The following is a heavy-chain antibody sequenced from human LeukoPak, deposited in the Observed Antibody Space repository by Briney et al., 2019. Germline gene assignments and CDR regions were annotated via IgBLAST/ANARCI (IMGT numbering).Heavy chain of an antibody. Sequence: PGGSLRLSCAASGFTFDDYAMHWVRQAPGKGLEWVSGISWNSGSIGYADSVKGRFTISRDNAKNSLYLQMNSLRAEDTPLYYCAKAYAVAGEFDYWGQGTLVTVSS. CDR2: ISWNSGSI. CDR1: GFTFDDYA. CDR3: AKAYAVAGEFDY. V-gene: IGHV3-9*01. J-gene: IGHJ4*02. D-gene: IGHD6-19*01.